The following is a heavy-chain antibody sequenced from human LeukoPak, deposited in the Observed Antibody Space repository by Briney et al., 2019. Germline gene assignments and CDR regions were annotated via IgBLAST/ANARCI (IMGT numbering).Heavy chain of an antibody. CDR3: AKDRGSGAAAGYYYYYYGMDV. CDR1: GFTFDDYA. CDR2: ISWNSGSI. V-gene: IGHV3-9*01. D-gene: IGHD6-13*01. J-gene: IGHJ6*02. Sequence: GGSLRLSCAASGFTFDDYAMHWVRQAPGKGLEWVSGISWNSGSIGYADSVKGRFTISRDNAKNSLYLQMNSLRAEDTALYYCAKDRGSGAAAGYYYYYYGMDVWGQGTTVTVSS.